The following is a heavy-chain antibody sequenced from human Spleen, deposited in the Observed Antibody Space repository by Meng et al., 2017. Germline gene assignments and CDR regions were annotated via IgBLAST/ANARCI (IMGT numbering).Heavy chain of an antibody. D-gene: IGHD3-22*01. CDR3: ATEVVVITLDAFDI. V-gene: IGHV1-2*06. J-gene: IGHJ3*02. CDR1: GYNFIGGY. Sequence: ASVKVSCKASGYNFIGGYWLYWVRQAPGQGLEWMGRINPNSGGTNYAQKFQGRVTMTRDTSISTAYMELSRLRSDDTAVYYCATEVVVITLDAFDIWGQGIMVTVSS. CDR2: INPNSGGT.